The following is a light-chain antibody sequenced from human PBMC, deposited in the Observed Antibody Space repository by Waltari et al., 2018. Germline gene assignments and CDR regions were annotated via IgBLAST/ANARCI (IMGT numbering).Light chain of an antibody. Sequence: QLVLTQSPSASASLGASVTLTCTLSSGHSTNIIAWLQQQPEKGPRYLMNVNSDGSHNKGVGIPDRFSGSSSGAERYLTISSLQSEDEADYYCQTGGHGTWVFGGGTRLTVL. CDR1: SGHSTNI. V-gene: IGLV4-69*01. J-gene: IGLJ3*02. CDR3: QTGGHGTWV. CDR2: VNSDGSH.